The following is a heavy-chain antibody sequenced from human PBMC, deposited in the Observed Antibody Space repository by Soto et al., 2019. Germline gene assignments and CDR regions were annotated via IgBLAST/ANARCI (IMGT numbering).Heavy chain of an antibody. CDR2: ITPTLNIA. CDR1: GGTFSSYT. V-gene: IGHV1-69*01. CDR3: ARGYYSGSNPSSFDY. J-gene: IGHJ4*02. D-gene: IGHD1-26*01. Sequence: QLQLVQSGAEVREPGSSVKVSCKASGGTFSSYTVIWVRQAPGQGLEWMGGITPTLNIAKYAEKFQGRVTITADESTSTVNRHLSSLRSEDTAVYFCARGYYSGSNPSSFDYWGQGTLVAVSS.